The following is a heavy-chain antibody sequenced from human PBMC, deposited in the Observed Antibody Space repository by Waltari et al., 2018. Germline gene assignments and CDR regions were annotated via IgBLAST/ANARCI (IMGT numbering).Heavy chain of an antibody. CDR1: GGSISSHY. J-gene: IGHJ4*02. CDR2: IDYSGGT. CDR3: ARETAAVAGTLPDY. V-gene: IGHV4-59*11. Sequence: QVQLQESGPGLVKPSETLSLTCTVSGGSISSHYWSWIRQSPGKGLEWIGYIDYSGGTNYNPSLKSRVTISVDTSKNQFSLKLSSVTAADTAVYYCARETAAVAGTLPDYWGQGTLVTVSS. D-gene: IGHD6-19*01.